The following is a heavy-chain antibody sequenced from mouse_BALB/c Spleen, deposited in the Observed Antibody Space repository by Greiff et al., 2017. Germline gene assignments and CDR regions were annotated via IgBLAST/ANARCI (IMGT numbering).Heavy chain of an antibody. CDR2: ISNGGGST. J-gene: IGHJ2*01. CDR3: ARQDGLHGRVFDY. D-gene: IGHD2-3*01. Sequence: EVQVVESGGGLVQPGGSLKLSCAASGFTFSSYTMSWVRQTPEKRLEWVAYISNGGGSTYYPDTVKGRFTISRDNAKNTLYLQMSSLKSEDTAMYYCARQDGLHGRVFDYWGQGTTLTVSS. CDR1: GFTFSSYT. V-gene: IGHV5-12-2*01.